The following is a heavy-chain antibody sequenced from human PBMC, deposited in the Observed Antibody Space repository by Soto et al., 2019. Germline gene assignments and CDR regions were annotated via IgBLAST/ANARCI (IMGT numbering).Heavy chain of an antibody. V-gene: IGHV4-34*01. Sequence: PSETLSLTCAVYGGSFSGYYWSWIRQPPGKGLEWIGEINRSGSTNYNPSLKSRVTISVDTSKNQFSLKLSSVTAADTAVYYCARARLEYCSSTSCNSKDYYYMDVWGKGTTVTVSS. D-gene: IGHD2-2*01. J-gene: IGHJ6*03. CDR1: GGSFSGYY. CDR2: INRSGST. CDR3: ARARLEYCSSTSCNSKDYYYMDV.